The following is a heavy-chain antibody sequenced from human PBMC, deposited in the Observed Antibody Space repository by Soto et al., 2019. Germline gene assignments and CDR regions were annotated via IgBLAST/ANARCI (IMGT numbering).Heavy chain of an antibody. D-gene: IGHD1-26*01. CDR2: ISWNSVTI. V-gene: IGHV3-9*01. CDR3: VRSSRSQPRAGWFDP. J-gene: IGHJ5*02. CDR1: GFNFDDHA. Sequence: EVQLVESGGGLAQPGWSRRLSCAASGFNFDDHAMHWVRQPPGKGLEWVSGISWNSVTINYADSIKGRFTISRDNAKRTLYLQMNNLRPADTARYFCVRSSRSQPRAGWFDPWGQGTLVTVS.